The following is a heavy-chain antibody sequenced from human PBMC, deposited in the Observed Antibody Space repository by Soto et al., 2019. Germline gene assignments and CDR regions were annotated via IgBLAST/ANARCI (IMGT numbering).Heavy chain of an antibody. D-gene: IGHD1-1*01. J-gene: IGHJ4*02. V-gene: IGHV3-30-3*01. Sequence: GGSLRLSCVASGFTLRSYTVHWVRQAPGKGLEWVAGISYDGSDKYYADSVRGRFTISRDNSKNTLYLQMNSLTIDDTALYYCARVLITTTSDFDSWGQGTLVTVSS. CDR1: GFTLRSYT. CDR3: ARVLITTTSDFDS. CDR2: ISYDGSDK.